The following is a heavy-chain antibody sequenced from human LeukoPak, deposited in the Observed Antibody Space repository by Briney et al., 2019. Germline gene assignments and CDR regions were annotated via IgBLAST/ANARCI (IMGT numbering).Heavy chain of an antibody. V-gene: IGHV4-59*01. J-gene: IGHJ6*03. CDR3: ARVGPQLMSRPRYHFYMDV. Sequence: SETLSLTCSVSGGALSSYYWSWIRQPPGKGLEWIGYMYYGGSTNYNPSLKSRVTISVDTSQIQFSLKLSSVTAADTAVYYCARVGPQLMSRPRYHFYMDVWGKGTTVTISS. CDR1: GGALSSYY. CDR2: MYYGGST. D-gene: IGHD2-2*01.